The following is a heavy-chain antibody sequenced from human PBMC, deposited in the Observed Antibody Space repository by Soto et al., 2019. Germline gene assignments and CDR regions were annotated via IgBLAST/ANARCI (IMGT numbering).Heavy chain of an antibody. D-gene: IGHD3-22*01. CDR3: ARADTYYYDSSGYYYFDY. CDR2: INPSGGST. Sequence: ASVKVSCKASGYTFTSYYMHWVRQAPGQGLEWMRIINPSGGSTSYAQKFQGRVTMTRDTSTSTVYMELSSLRSEDTAVYYCARADTYYYDSSGYYYFDYWGQGTLVTVSS. V-gene: IGHV1-46*01. CDR1: GYTFTSYY. J-gene: IGHJ4*02.